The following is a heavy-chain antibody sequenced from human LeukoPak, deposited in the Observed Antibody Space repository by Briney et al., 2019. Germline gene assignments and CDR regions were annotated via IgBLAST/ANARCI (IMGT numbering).Heavy chain of an antibody. J-gene: IGHJ3*02. CDR1: GYTFTSYG. D-gene: IGHD3-22*01. CDR3: AREGYYDSSGNTDAFDI. V-gene: IGHV1-18*01. CDR2: ISAYNGNT. Sequence: GASVKVSCKASGYTFTSYGISWVRQAPGQGLEWMGWISAYNGNTNYAQKLQGRVTMTTDTSTSTAYMELRSLRSDDTAVYYCAREGYYDSSGNTDAFDIWGQGTMVTVSS.